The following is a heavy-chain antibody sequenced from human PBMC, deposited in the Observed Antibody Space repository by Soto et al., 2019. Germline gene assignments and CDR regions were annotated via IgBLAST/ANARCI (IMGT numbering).Heavy chain of an antibody. V-gene: IGHV4-61*03. D-gene: IGHD2-15*01. CDR1: GGSVTRINYY. J-gene: IGHJ5*02. CDR2: IYNSGST. CDR3: ARHQAPGYFPFDP. Sequence: QVQLEESGPGLVKTSETLSLTCSVSGGSVTRINYYWSWIRQPPGKGLEWIGYIYNSGSTIYNPALKSRVAISLDTSKNHFSLRLTSVTAADTAVYYCARHQAPGYFPFDPGGQGTLVTVSS.